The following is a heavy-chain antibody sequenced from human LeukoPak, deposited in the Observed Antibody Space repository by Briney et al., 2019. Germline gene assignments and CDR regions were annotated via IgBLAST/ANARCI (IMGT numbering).Heavy chain of an antibody. CDR3: ARGFIKLDY. J-gene: IGHJ4*02. CDR2: INQGGSEK. V-gene: IGHV3-7*01. D-gene: IGHD1-1*01. Sequence: GGSLRLSCAASGFTVSSNWMSWVRQAPGKGLEWVANINQGGSEKYDVDSVKGLFTICRDKAKNLLYMQMNSMRAEDRAVYYCARGFIKLDYWGQGTLVTVSS. CDR1: GFTVSSNW.